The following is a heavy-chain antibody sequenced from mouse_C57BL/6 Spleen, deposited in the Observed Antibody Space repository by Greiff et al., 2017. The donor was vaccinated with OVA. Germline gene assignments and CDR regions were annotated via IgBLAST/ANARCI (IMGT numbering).Heavy chain of an antibody. CDR2: IYPGDGDT. CDR1: GYAFSSSW. V-gene: IGHV1-82*01. D-gene: IGHD2-1*01. J-gene: IGHJ4*01. Sequence: VKLQESGPELVKPGASVKISCKASGYAFSSSWMNWVKQRPGKGLEWIGRIYPGDGDTNYNGKFKGKATLTADKSSSTAYMQLSSLTSEDSAVYFCARSFYYGNYVDAMDYWGQGTSVTVSS. CDR3: ARSFYYGNYVDAMDY.